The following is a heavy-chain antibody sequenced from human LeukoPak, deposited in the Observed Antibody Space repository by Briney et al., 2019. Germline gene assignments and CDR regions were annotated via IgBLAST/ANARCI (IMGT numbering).Heavy chain of an antibody. CDR3: ARDVYGDYDAFDI. CDR2: ISSSSSYI. V-gene: IGHV3-21*01. Sequence: GGSLRLSCAASGFTFSSYSMNWVRKAPGKGLEWVSSISSSSSYIYYADSVKGRFTISRDNAKNSLYLQMNSLRAEDTAVYYRARDVYGDYDAFDIWGQGTMVTVSS. CDR1: GFTFSSYS. J-gene: IGHJ3*02. D-gene: IGHD4-17*01.